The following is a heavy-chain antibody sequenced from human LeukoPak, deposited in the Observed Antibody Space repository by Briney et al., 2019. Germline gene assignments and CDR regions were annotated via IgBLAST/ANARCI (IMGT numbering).Heavy chain of an antibody. Sequence: SETLSLTCTVSGGSISSYYWSWIRQPPGKGLEWIGYISYTGNTNYNPSLKSRVTISVDTSKNQFSLKLSSVTAADTAVYYCARQDVDTVATIFDYWGQGTLVTVSS. CDR3: ARQDVDTVATIFDY. D-gene: IGHD5-12*01. CDR1: GGSISSYY. J-gene: IGHJ4*02. CDR2: ISYTGNT. V-gene: IGHV4-59*08.